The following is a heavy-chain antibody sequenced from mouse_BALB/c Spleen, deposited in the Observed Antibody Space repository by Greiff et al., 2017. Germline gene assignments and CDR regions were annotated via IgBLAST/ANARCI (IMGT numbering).Heavy chain of an antibody. J-gene: IGHJ4*01. CDR2: ISSGSSTI. CDR1: GFTFSSFG. V-gene: IGHV5-17*02. CDR3: ARPYYYGSSYYAMDY. Sequence: EVQRVESGGGLVQPGGSRKLSCAASGFTFSSFGMHWVRQAPEKGLEWVAYISSGSSTIYYADTVKGRFTISRDNPKNTLFLQMTSLRSEDTAMYYCARPYYYGSSYYAMDYWGQGTSVTVSS. D-gene: IGHD1-1*01.